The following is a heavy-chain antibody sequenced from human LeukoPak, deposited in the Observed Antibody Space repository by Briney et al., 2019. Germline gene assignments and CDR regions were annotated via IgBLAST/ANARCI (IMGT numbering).Heavy chain of an antibody. CDR2: ISGSGGST. Sequence: GGSLRLSCAASGFTFSSYAMSWVRQAPGKGLEWVSAISGSGGSTYYADSVKGRFTISRDNSKNTLYLQMNSLRAEDTAVYYCARAGYSSGWYRPQASYYVDVWGKGTTVTISS. CDR3: ARAGYSSGWYRPQASYYVDV. J-gene: IGHJ6*03. D-gene: IGHD6-19*01. CDR1: GFTFSSYA. V-gene: IGHV3-23*01.